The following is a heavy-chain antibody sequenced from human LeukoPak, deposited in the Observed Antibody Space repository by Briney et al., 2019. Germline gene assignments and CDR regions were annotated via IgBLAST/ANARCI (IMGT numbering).Heavy chain of an antibody. CDR1: GFAVSGNY. CDR3: ARAQYCSGGSCYSGTLGS. Sequence: GGSLRLSCAASGFAVSGNYMSWVRQAPGKGLEWVSVIYSGADTYYADSVKGRFTISRHSSQNTVYLQVNSLRAEDTAVYYCARAQYCSGGSCYSGTLGSWGQGTLVTVSS. D-gene: IGHD2-15*01. V-gene: IGHV3-53*04. J-gene: IGHJ5*02. CDR2: IYSGADT.